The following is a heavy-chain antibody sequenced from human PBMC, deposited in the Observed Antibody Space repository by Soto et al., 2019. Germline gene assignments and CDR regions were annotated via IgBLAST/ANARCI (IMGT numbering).Heavy chain of an antibody. Sequence: PGGALRLSCSGSGFTVSSFGMHWVRQAPGKGLEHVSTLSSNGIGTYYADSVKGRFTFSRDTSKNTWYLQMRSRRTEDTAVYYCVKDLGQAAVGIRYPSGLDVWRLGTTVTVYS. CDR1: GFTVSSFG. D-gene: IGHD6-13*01. V-gene: IGHV3-64D*06. CDR2: LSSNGIGT. CDR3: VKDLGQAAVGIRYPSGLDV. J-gene: IGHJ6*01.